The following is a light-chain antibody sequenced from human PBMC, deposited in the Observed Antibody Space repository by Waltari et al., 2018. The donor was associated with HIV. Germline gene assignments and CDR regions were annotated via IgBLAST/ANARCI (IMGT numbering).Light chain of an antibody. J-gene: IGLJ2*01. CDR2: DPF. Sequence: QAVVTLDPSLTVSPGGTVTLTCGSSSGPVTSDHPAYWFQKKSGQAPRTLIYDPFNKHSWTPARFSGSRLGGKAALTLSGAQPEDEAEYFCLLSYAGARPVVFGGGTSLTVL. CDR3: LLSYAGARPVV. CDR1: SGPVTSDHP. V-gene: IGLV7-46*01.